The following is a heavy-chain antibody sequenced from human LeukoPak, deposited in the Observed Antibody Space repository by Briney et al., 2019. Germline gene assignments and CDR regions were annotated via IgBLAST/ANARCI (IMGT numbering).Heavy chain of an antibody. V-gene: IGHV3-23*01. D-gene: IGHD4-17*01. CDR3: AKSVENGDYYPFDY. Sequence: GGSLRLSCAASGFTFSRYVMTWVRQAPGKGLEWVSIISGSVTTTYYADSVKGRFTISRDNSKNTLYLQMNSLRAEDTALYFCAKSVENGDYYPFDYWGQGALVTVSS. CDR1: GFTFSRYV. CDR2: ISGSVTTT. J-gene: IGHJ4*02.